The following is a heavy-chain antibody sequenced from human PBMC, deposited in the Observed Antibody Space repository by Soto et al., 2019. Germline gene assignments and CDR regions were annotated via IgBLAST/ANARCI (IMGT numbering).Heavy chain of an antibody. Sequence: VASVKVSCKASGYTFASYGISWGRQAPGQGLEWMGWISAYNGNTNYAQKLQGRVTMTTDTSTSTAYMELRSLRSDDTAVYYCARDRGSSSWPTGPIDYWGQGTLVTVSS. J-gene: IGHJ4*02. CDR2: ISAYNGNT. CDR3: ARDRGSSSWPTGPIDY. D-gene: IGHD6-13*01. CDR1: GYTFASYG. V-gene: IGHV1-18*01.